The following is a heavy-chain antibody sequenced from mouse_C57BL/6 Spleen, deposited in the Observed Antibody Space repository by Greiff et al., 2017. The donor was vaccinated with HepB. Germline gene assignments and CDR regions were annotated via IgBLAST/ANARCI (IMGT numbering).Heavy chain of an antibody. CDR3: TRGDDYGSSPYAMDY. J-gene: IGHJ4*01. Sequence: VQLQQSGAELVRPGASVTLSCKASGYTFTDYEMHWVKQTPVHGLEWIGAIDPETGGTAYNQKFKGKAILTADKSSSTAYMELRSLTSEDSAVYYCTRGDDYGSSPYAMDYWGQGTSVTVSS. D-gene: IGHD1-1*01. CDR2: IDPETGGT. CDR1: GYTFTDYE. V-gene: IGHV1-15*01.